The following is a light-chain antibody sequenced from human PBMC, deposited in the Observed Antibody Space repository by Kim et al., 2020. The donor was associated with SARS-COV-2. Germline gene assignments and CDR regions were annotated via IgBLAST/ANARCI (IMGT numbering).Light chain of an antibody. CDR1: KLGDKY. Sequence: SYELTQPPSVSVSPGQTASITCSGDKLGDKYACWYQQKPGQSPVLVIYQDNKRPSGIPERFSGSNSGNTATLTISGTQAMDEADYYCQAWDSSTHGVFGG. V-gene: IGLV3-1*01. J-gene: IGLJ2*01. CDR2: QDN. CDR3: QAWDSSTHGV.